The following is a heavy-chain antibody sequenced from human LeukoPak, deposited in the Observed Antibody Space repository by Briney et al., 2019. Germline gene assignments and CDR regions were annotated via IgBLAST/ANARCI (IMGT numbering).Heavy chain of an antibody. CDR1: EFTFSSYS. D-gene: IGHD2-21*02. Sequence: GGSLRLSCAASEFTFSSYSMNWVRQAPGKGLVWVSSISSDSTYIYHADSVKGRFSISRDNAKNSLYLQMNGLRAEDTAVYYCARDRVVTTYGMDVWGQGTTVTVSS. CDR3: ARDRVVTTYGMDV. J-gene: IGHJ6*02. V-gene: IGHV3-21*01. CDR2: ISSDSTYI.